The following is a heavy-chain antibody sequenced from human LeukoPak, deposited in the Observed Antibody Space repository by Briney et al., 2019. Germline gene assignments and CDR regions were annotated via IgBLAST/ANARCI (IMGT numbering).Heavy chain of an antibody. Sequence: SETLSLTCTVSGGSISSGDYYWNWIRQPPGKGLEWIGSIYYSGSTYYNPSLKSRVTISVDTSKNQFSLKLSSVTAADTAVYYCDYGDYYYYGMDVWGQGTTVTVSS. CDR1: GGSISSGDYY. CDR2: IYYSGST. D-gene: IGHD4-17*01. CDR3: DYGDYYYYGMDV. J-gene: IGHJ6*02. V-gene: IGHV4-39*07.